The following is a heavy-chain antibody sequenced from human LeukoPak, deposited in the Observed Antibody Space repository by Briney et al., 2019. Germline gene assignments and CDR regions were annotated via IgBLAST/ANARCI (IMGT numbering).Heavy chain of an antibody. V-gene: IGHV4-4*07. CDR3: ARVYNIPFSSGIYAFDI. CDR1: GGSISSYY. Sequence: SETLSLTCTVSGGSISSYYWSWIRQPAGKGLEWIGRIYTGGSTNYNPSLKSRVTMSVDTSKNQFSLKLSSVTAADTAVYYCARVYNIPFSSGIYAFDIWGQGTMVTVSS. J-gene: IGHJ3*02. D-gene: IGHD3-10*01. CDR2: IYTGGST.